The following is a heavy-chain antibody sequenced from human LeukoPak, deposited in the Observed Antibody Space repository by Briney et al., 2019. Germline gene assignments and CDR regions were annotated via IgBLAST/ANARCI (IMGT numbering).Heavy chain of an antibody. D-gene: IGHD3-22*01. Sequence: GASVKVSCKASGYTFTGYYVHWVRQAPGQGLEWMGWINPNSGGTNYAQKFQGRVTMTRDTSTSTVYMELSSLRSEDTAVYYCARSPSLDSSPGYYFDYWGQGTLVAVSS. CDR2: INPNSGGT. J-gene: IGHJ4*02. CDR1: GYTFTGYY. CDR3: ARSPSLDSSPGYYFDY. V-gene: IGHV1-2*02.